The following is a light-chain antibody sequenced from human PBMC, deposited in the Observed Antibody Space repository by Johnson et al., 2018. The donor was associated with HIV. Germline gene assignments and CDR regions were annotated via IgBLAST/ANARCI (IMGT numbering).Light chain of an antibody. Sequence: SVLTQPPSVSAAPGQKVTISCSGSSSNIGNNYVSWYQQLPGTAPKLLIYDNNKRPSGIPDRFSGSKSGTSATLGITGLPTGDEADYYCGTWASSLSVFYVFGTGTKVTVL. CDR1: SSNIGNNY. V-gene: IGLV1-51*01. J-gene: IGLJ1*01. CDR2: DNN. CDR3: GTWASSLSVFYV.